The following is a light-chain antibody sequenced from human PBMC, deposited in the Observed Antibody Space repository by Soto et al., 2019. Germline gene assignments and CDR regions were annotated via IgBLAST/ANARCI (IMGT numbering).Light chain of an antibody. CDR1: NSNIGKNT. Sequence: QSVLTQPPSVSGTPGQTVTISCSGSNSNIGKNTVTWYQQVPGTAPKLLIYNHHQRPSGVPDRFSGSKSGTSASLAISGLHNDDEDVYYCAAWDDFRSEVFGGGTKLTVL. CDR2: NHH. CDR3: AAWDDFRSEV. V-gene: IGLV1-44*01. J-gene: IGLJ3*02.